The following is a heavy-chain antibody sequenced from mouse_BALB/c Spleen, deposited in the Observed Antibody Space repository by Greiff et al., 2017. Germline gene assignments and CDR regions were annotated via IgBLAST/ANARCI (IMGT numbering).Heavy chain of an antibody. J-gene: IGHJ2*01. Sequence: EVQRVESGGGLVKPGGSLKLSCAASGFTFSSYTMSWVRQTPEKRLEWVATISSGGSYTYYPDSVKGRFTISRDNAKNTLYLQMSSLKSEDTAMYYCTRDGDSRYFDYWGQGTTLTVSS. CDR1: GFTFSSYT. CDR3: TRDGDSRYFDY. CDR2: ISSGGSYT. D-gene: IGHD3-3*01. V-gene: IGHV5-6-4*01.